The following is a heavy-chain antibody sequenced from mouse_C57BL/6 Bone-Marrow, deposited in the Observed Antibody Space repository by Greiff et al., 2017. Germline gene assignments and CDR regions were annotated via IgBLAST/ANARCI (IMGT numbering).Heavy chain of an antibody. J-gene: IGHJ2*01. CDR1: GYAFTNYL. Sequence: VQLQQSGAELVRPGTSVKVSCKASGYAFTNYLIEWVKQRPGQGLEWIGVINPGSGGTNYNEKFQGKATLTADKSSSTAYMQLSSLTSEDSAVYFCARGLYVDYWGQGTTLTVSS. D-gene: IGHD2-13*01. V-gene: IGHV1-54*01. CDR2: INPGSGGT. CDR3: ARGLYVDY.